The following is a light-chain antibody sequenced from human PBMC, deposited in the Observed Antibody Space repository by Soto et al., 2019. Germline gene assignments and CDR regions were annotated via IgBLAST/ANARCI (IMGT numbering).Light chain of an antibody. CDR1: QDISNY. Sequence: DIQMTQSPSSLSASVGDRVTITCRASQDISNYLAWYQQKSGKVPKLLIYAASTLQSGVPSRFSGSGYGTDFTLTISSLQPEDFATYYCQKYNGAPRTFGQGTKVEFK. V-gene: IGKV1-27*01. CDR2: AAS. J-gene: IGKJ1*01. CDR3: QKYNGAPRT.